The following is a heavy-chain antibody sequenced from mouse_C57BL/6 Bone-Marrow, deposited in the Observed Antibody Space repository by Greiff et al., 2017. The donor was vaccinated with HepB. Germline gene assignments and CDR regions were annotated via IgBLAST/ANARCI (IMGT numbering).Heavy chain of an antibody. Sequence: QVQLQQPGAELVKPGASVKLSCKASGYTFTSYWMHWVKQRPGQGLEWIGMIHPNSGSTNYNEKFKSKATLTVDTSSSTAYMQLSSLTSEDSAVYYCSRGALLFFAYWGQGTLVTVSA. CDR3: SRGALLFFAY. J-gene: IGHJ3*01. CDR1: GYTFTSYW. V-gene: IGHV1-64*01. CDR2: IHPNSGST. D-gene: IGHD2-1*01.